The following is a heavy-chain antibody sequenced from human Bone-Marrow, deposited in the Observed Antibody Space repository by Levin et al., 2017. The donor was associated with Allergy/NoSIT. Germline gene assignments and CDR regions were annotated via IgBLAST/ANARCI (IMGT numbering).Heavy chain of an antibody. J-gene: IGHJ4*02. Sequence: SQTLSLTCTVSNGSFSSGGYYWNWIRQHPGKGLEWIGYVYYSGSAYYNPSLKSRASMSIDTSKNQFSLKLSSVTAADTAVYYCARVKQIAAAGIDYWGQGTLVTVSS. D-gene: IGHD6-13*01. CDR1: NGSFSSGGYY. CDR3: ARVKQIAAAGIDY. CDR2: VYYSGSA. V-gene: IGHV4-31*03.